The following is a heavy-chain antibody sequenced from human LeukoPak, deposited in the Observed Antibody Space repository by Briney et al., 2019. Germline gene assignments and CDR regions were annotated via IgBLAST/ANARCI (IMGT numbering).Heavy chain of an antibody. Sequence: SETLSLTCTVSGGSISSYYWSWIRQPPGKGLEWIGYIYYSGSTNYNPSLKSRVTMSVDTSKNQFSLKLSSVTAADTAVYYCARDFQEMATPDYYYMDVWGKGTAVTISS. D-gene: IGHD5-24*01. CDR3: ARDFQEMATPDYYYMDV. CDR1: GGSISSYY. CDR2: IYYSGST. J-gene: IGHJ6*03. V-gene: IGHV4-59*01.